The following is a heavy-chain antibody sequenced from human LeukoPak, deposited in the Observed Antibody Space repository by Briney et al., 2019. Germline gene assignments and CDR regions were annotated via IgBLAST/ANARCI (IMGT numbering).Heavy chain of an antibody. CDR3: ARHSPGRYYDILTGFTPNTSFDY. CDR1: GGSISSYY. D-gene: IGHD3-9*01. CDR2: IYYSGST. Sequence: KASETLSLTCTVSGGSISSYYWSWIRQPPGKGLEWIGYIYYSGSTNYNPSLKSRVTISVDTSKNQFSLKLSSVTAADTAVYYCARHSPGRYYDILTGFTPNTSFDYWGQGTLVTVSS. J-gene: IGHJ4*02. V-gene: IGHV4-59*08.